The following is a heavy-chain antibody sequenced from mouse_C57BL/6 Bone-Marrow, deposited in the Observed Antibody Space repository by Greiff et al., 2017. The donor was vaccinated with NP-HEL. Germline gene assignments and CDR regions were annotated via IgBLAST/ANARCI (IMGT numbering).Heavy chain of an antibody. V-gene: IGHV1-81*01. D-gene: IGHD1-1*01. CDR1: GYTFTSYG. J-gene: IGHJ3*01. CDR3: ARWGLRTTVV. Sequence: VQLVESGAELARPGASVKLSCKASGYTFTSYGISWVKQRTGQGLEWIGEIYPRSGNTYYNEKFKGKATLTADKSSSTAYMELRSLTSEDSAVYFCARWGLRTTVVWGQGTLVTVSA. CDR2: IYPRSGNT.